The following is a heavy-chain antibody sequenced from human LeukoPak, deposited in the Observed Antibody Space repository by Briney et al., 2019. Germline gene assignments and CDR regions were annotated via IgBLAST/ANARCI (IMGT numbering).Heavy chain of an antibody. CDR3: ARHAEAAAGDIDY. Sequence: PSETLSLACTVSGGSISSSSYYWGWIRQPPGKGLEWIGSIYYSGSTYYNPSLKSRVTLSVDTSNNHFSLKVSSVTAADTAVYYCARHAEAAAGDIDYWGQGTLVTVSS. CDR1: GGSISSSSYY. V-gene: IGHV4-39*01. J-gene: IGHJ4*02. CDR2: IYYSGST. D-gene: IGHD6-13*01.